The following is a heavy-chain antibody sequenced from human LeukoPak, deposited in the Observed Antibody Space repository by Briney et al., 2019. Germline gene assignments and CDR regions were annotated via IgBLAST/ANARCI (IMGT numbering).Heavy chain of an antibody. CDR2: IYYSGST. J-gene: IGHJ4*02. CDR3: ARGSTLRHYQY. Sequence: PSETLSLTCTVSGGSISSSYYYWGWIRQPPGKGLEWIGSIYYSGSTYYDPSLKSRVTISVDTSMNQFSLRLSSVTAADTAVYYCARGSTLRHYQYWGQGTLVTVSS. CDR1: GGSISSSYYY. D-gene: IGHD3-16*01. V-gene: IGHV4-39*01.